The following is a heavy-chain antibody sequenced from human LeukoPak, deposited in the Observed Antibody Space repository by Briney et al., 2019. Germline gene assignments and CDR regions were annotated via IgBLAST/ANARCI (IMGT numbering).Heavy chain of an antibody. J-gene: IGHJ5*02. CDR1: GFTFSSYA. Sequence: GGSLRLSCAASGFTFSSYAMGWVRQAPGKGLEWVSDISGSGGSTWYADSVKGRFTISRDNSKNTVYLQMNSLRAEDTAVYYCAKDTVTTSGWFDPWGQGTLVTVSS. CDR3: AKDTVTTSGWFDP. V-gene: IGHV3-23*01. D-gene: IGHD4-17*01. CDR2: ISGSGGST.